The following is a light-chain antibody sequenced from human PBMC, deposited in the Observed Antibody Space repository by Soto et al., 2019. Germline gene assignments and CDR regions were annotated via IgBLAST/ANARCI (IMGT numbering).Light chain of an antibody. J-gene: IGKJ4*01. CDR2: GAS. Sequence: IGLTQSPGAVSLNPEERATLSCRASQSVSSSYLAWYQQKPGQAPRLLIYGASSRATGIPDRFSGSGSGTDFTLTISRLEPEDFAVYYCQQYGSSPLTFGGGTNVEIK. V-gene: IGKV3-20*01. CDR1: QSVSSSY. CDR3: QQYGSSPLT.